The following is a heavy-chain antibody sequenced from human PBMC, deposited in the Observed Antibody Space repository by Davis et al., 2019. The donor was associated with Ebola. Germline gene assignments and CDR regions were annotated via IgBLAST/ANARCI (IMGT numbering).Heavy chain of an antibody. J-gene: IGHJ2*01. V-gene: IGHV3-7*01. CDR1: GFTFGIYW. Sequence: GESLKISCAASGFTFGIYWMSWVRQAPGKGLEWVASIKQDGSEKYYVDSVKGRFTISRDNAKSSLYLQMNSLRAEDTAVYYCARDEAITVAGSINWYFDLWGRGTLVPVSS. D-gene: IGHD6-19*01. CDR3: ARDEAITVAGSINWYFDL. CDR2: IKQDGSEK.